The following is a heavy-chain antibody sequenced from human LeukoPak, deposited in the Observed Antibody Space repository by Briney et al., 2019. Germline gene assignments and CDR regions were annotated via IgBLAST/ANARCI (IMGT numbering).Heavy chain of an antibody. CDR3: ARGVDTASNWFDP. V-gene: IGHV1-18*01. CDR1: GYTFTIYG. J-gene: IGHJ5*02. Sequence: ASVKVSCKASGYTFTIYGISWVRQAPGQGLEWMGWISAYNGNTNYAQKLQGRVTMTTDTSTSTSYMGLRSLRSDDTAVYYCARGVDTASNWFDPWGQGTLVTVSS. CDR2: ISAYNGNT. D-gene: IGHD5-18*01.